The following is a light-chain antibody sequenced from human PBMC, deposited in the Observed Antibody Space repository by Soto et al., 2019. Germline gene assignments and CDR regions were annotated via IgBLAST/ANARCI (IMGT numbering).Light chain of an antibody. J-gene: IGKJ5*01. CDR3: QQRNVWPPIT. CDR1: QSVSNNY. CDR2: GAS. V-gene: IGKV3D-20*02. Sequence: EFVLTQSPCTLSLSHRERATLSCMASQSVSNNYLAWYQQKPGQAPRLLIYGASNRATGIPDRFSGSGSGTDFTLTISRLEPEDFAVYYCQQRNVWPPITFGQGTRLEIK.